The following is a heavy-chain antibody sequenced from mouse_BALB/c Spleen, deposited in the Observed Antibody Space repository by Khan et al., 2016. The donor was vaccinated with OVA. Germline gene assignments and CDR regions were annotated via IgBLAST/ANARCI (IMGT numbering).Heavy chain of an antibody. CDR3: ARDGSRYNYAMDY. CDR2: IPYSGST. V-gene: IGHV3-2*02. D-gene: IGHD2-3*01. CDR1: GYSITSDYA. Sequence: EVQLQESGPGLVKPSQSLSLTCTVTGYSITSDYAWNWIRQFPGNKLEWMGYIPYSGSTNYNPALKSRISLTRDTSKNPFFLQLNSVTTEDTATYYCARDGSRYNYAMDYWGQGTSVTVSS. J-gene: IGHJ4*01.